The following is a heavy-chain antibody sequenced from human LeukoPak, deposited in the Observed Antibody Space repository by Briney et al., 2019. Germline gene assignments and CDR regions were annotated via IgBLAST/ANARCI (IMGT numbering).Heavy chain of an antibody. J-gene: IGHJ1*01. D-gene: IGHD3-22*01. CDR3: ATYSSLNRREFQY. CDR2: IKTDGSEK. CDR1: GFTFSAYA. Sequence: GGSLRLSCAASGFTFSAYAMNWVRQAPGKGLQWVANIKTDGSEKYYVDSVKGRFTISRDNAKNSLYLQMNSLRAEDTAVYYCATYSSLNRREFQYWGQGTLLTVSS. V-gene: IGHV3-7*01.